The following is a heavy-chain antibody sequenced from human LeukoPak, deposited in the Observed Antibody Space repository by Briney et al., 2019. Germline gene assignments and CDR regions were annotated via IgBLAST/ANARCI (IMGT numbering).Heavy chain of an antibody. D-gene: IGHD3-16*02. J-gene: IGHJ4*02. CDR3: ARDPRDYVWGSYRYTVGDY. V-gene: IGHV3-7*01. CDR2: IKQDGGEK. CDR1: GFTFSSYW. Sequence: GGSLRLSCAASGFTFSSYWMSWVRQAPGKGLEWVANIKQDGGEKYYVDSVKGRFTISRDNAKNSLYLQMNSLRAEDTAVYYCARDPRDYVWGSYRYTVGDYWGQGTLVTVSS.